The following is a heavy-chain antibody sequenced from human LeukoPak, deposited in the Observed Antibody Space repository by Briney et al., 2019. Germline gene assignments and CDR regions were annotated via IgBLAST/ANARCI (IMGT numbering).Heavy chain of an antibody. Sequence: SETLSLTCTVSGGSISSSSYYWGWIRQPPGKGLEWIGSIYYSGSTYDNPSLKSRVTISVDTSKNQFSLKLSSVTAADTAVYYCARDLSYYDILGPSENWFDPWGQGTLVTVSS. J-gene: IGHJ5*02. CDR3: ARDLSYYDILGPSENWFDP. D-gene: IGHD3-9*01. CDR2: IYYSGST. V-gene: IGHV4-39*07. CDR1: GGSISSSSYY.